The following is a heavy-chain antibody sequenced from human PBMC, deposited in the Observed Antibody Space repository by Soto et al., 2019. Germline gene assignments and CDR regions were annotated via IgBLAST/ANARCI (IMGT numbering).Heavy chain of an antibody. CDR2: IIPIFGTA. D-gene: IGHD1-26*01. V-gene: IGHV1-69*01. CDR3: ARAPTRWDYNWFDP. Sequence: QVQLVQSGAEVKKPGSSVKVSCKASEGTFSSYAISWVRQAPGQGLEWMGGIIPIFGTANYEQKFQGRVTITADESTSTAYMELSSLRSEDTAVYYCARAPTRWDYNWFDPWGQGPLVTVSS. J-gene: IGHJ5*02. CDR1: EGTFSSYA.